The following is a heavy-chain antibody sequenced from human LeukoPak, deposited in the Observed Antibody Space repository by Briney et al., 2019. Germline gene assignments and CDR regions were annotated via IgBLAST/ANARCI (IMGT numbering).Heavy chain of an antibody. V-gene: IGHV4-30-4*01. Sequence: SQTLSLTCTVSGGSISSGGYYWSWIRQPPGQGLEWIWYIYYSGSTYYNPSLKSRVTISVDTSKNQFSLKLSSVTAADTAVYYCAGSSGYYYVYWGQGTLVTVSS. CDR2: IYYSGST. CDR1: GGSISSGGYY. D-gene: IGHD3-22*01. CDR3: AGSSGYYYVY. J-gene: IGHJ4*02.